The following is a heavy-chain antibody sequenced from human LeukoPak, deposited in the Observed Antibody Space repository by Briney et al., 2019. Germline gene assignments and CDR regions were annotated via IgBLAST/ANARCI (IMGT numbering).Heavy chain of an antibody. V-gene: IGHV3-30-3*01. Sequence: GGSLRLSCAASGFTFSSYAMHWVRQAPGKGLEWVAVISYDGSNKYYADSVKGRFTISRDNSKNTLYLQMNSLRAEDTAVCYCARDRPYYYDSSGSFDYWGQGTLVTVSS. CDR1: GFTFSSYA. J-gene: IGHJ4*02. D-gene: IGHD3-22*01. CDR2: ISYDGSNK. CDR3: ARDRPYYYDSSGSFDY.